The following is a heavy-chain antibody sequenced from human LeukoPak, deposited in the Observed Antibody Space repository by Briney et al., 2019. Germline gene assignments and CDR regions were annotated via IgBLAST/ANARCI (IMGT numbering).Heavy chain of an antibody. D-gene: IGHD2-2*01. V-gene: IGHV3-23*01. CDR1: GFTFSSFA. Sequence: PGGSLRLSCAASGFTFSSFAMGWVRQAPGKGLEWVSVTSGSGGSTYFADSVKGRFTISRDNSKNTLYLQMNSLRAEDTAVYYCAKDSTDIVVESAVYFDNWGQGTLVTVSS. CDR2: TSGSGGST. J-gene: IGHJ4*02. CDR3: AKDSTDIVVESAVYFDN.